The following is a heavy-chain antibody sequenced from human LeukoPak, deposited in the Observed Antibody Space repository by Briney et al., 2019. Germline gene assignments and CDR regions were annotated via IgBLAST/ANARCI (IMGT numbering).Heavy chain of an antibody. D-gene: IGHD2-15*01. CDR1: GGSISSGGYY. V-gene: IGHV4-31*01. CDR2: IYYSGST. Sequence: PSQTLSLTCTVSGGSISSGGYYWSWIRQHPGKDLEWIGHIYYSGSTYYNPSLKSQVTISVDTSKNQFSLKLSSVTAADTAVYYCARETGGGRPSTTFDPWGQGTLVTVSS. J-gene: IGHJ5*02. CDR3: ARETGGGRPSTTFDP.